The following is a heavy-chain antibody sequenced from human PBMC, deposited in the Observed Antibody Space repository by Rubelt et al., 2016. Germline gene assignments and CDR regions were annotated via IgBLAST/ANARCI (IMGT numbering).Heavy chain of an antibody. CDR3: ARESVQGTYSSSWTLIDY. J-gene: IGHJ4*02. CDR2: ISSSGSTI. D-gene: IGHD6-13*01. Sequence: VQPGRSLRLSCAASGFTFSDYYMSWIRQAPGKGLEWVSYISSSGSTIYYADSVKGRFTISRDNAKNSLYLQMNSLRAEDTAVYYCARESVQGTYSSSWTLIDYWGQGTLVTVSS. V-gene: IGHV3-11*04. CDR1: GFTFSDYY.